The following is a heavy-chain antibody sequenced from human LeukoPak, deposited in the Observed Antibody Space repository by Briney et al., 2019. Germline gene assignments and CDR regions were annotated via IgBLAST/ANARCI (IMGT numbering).Heavy chain of an antibody. Sequence: SETLSLTCTVSGGSISSYYWSWIRQPPGKGLEWIGYIYYSGSTNYNPSLKSRVTISVDTSKNQFSLKLSSVTAADTAVYYCARVGSGSYEGWFDPWGQGTLVTVSS. J-gene: IGHJ5*02. CDR2: IYYSGST. CDR3: ARVGSGSYEGWFDP. D-gene: IGHD1-26*01. CDR1: GGSISSYY. V-gene: IGHV4-59*01.